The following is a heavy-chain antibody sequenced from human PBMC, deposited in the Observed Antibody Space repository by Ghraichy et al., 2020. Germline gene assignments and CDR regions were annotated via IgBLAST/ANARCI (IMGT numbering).Heavy chain of an antibody. D-gene: IGHD3-16*02. J-gene: IGHJ5*02. CDR2: INHSGST. V-gene: IGHV4-34*01. CDR1: GGSFSGYY. Sequence: SETLSLTCAVYGGSFSGYYWSWIRQPPGKGLEWIGEINHSGSTNYNPSLKSRVTISVDTSKNQFSLKLSSVTAADTAVYYCARGRNDYVRGSYRYRDWFDPWGQGTLVTVSS. CDR3: ARGRNDYVRGSYRYRDWFDP.